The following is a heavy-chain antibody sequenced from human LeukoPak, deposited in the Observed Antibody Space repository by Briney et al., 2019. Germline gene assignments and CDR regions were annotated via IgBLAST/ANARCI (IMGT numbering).Heavy chain of an antibody. CDR1: GGSISSSSYY. V-gene: IGHV4-39*01. CDR3: AGRYGSGNLN. D-gene: IGHD3-10*01. Sequence: SETLSLTCTVSGGSISSSSYYWGWIRQPPGKGLEWIGSINYSGSTYYNPSLKSRVTISVDTSKNQFSLKLSSVTAADTAVYYCAGRYGSGNLNWGQGTLVTVSS. CDR2: INYSGST. J-gene: IGHJ4*02.